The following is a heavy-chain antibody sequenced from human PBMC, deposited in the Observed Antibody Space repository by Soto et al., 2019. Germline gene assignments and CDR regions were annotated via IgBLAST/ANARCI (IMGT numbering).Heavy chain of an antibody. J-gene: IGHJ4*02. V-gene: IGHV3-23*01. CDR3: EGSMGETDH. D-gene: IGHD3-10*01. CDR1: GFTFSTYA. CDR2: ISSSGGTT. Sequence: EVQLLESGGGLVQPGGSLRLSCTASGFTFSTYAMSWVRQAPGKGLEWVSGISSSGGTTDYADSVKGRFTISRDNSKRTLYLQMNSLRVEDTAVYYCEGSMGETDHWGQGTLVIVSS.